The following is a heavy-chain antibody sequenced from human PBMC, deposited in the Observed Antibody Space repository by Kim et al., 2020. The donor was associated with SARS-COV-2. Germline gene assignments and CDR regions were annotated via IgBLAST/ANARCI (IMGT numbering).Heavy chain of an antibody. Sequence: ASVKVSCKASGYTFTNYGISWVRQAPGQGLEWVGWISTHSGETQYAQRVQGRVTLNRDTPTTTVYMDLDRLTSDDTGIYYCARSRYPGAYFGLHVWGQGTTITIS. CDR1: GYTFTNYG. V-gene: IGHV1-18*01. D-gene: IGHD2-2*01. J-gene: IGHJ6*02. CDR3: ARSRYPGAYFGLHV. CDR2: ISTHSGET.